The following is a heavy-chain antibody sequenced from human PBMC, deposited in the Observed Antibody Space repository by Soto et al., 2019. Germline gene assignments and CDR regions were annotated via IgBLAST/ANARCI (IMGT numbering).Heavy chain of an antibody. CDR2: TYYRSNWRH. CDR1: GDSVSSNTAA. V-gene: IGHV6-1*01. CDR3: ARGVAGSGFDL. Sequence: TLSLTCAISGDSVSSNTAAWNWIMSSPSRGLEWLGRTYYRSNWRHDYAVSVKSRITVNPDTSKNHFSLQLNSVTPDDTAVYYCARGVAGSGFDLWGQGTLVTVSS. J-gene: IGHJ4*02. D-gene: IGHD6-19*01.